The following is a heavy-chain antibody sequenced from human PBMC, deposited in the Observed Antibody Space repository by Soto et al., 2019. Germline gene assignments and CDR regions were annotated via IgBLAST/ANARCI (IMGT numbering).Heavy chain of an antibody. V-gene: IGHV4-30-4*01. CDR3: ARDRVTIFGVVRCGMDV. D-gene: IGHD3-3*01. J-gene: IGHJ6*02. Sequence: SETLSLTCTVCGGSVSSGDYYWSWILQPPGKGLEWIGYIYYSGSTYYTPSLKSRVTISVDTSKNQFSLKLSSVTAADTAVYYCARDRVTIFGVVRCGMDVWGQGTTVT. CDR2: IYYSGST. CDR1: GGSVSSGDYY.